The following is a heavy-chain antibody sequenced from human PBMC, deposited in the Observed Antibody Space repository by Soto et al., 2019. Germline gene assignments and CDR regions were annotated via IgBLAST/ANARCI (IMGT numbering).Heavy chain of an antibody. CDR3: ARDLGYCSSTSCPTLENWFDP. CDR2: IYHSGST. D-gene: IGHD2-2*01. V-gene: IGHV4-4*02. Sequence: ETLSLTCAVSGGSISSSNWWSCVRQPPGKGLEWIGEIYHSGSTNYNPSLKSRVTISVDKSKNQFSLKLSSVTAADTAVCYCARDLGYCSSTSCPTLENWFDPWGQGTLVTVSS. J-gene: IGHJ5*02. CDR1: GGSISSSNW.